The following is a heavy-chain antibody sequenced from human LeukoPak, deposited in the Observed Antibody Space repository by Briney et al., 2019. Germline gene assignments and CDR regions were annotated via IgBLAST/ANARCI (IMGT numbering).Heavy chain of an antibody. CDR1: GGSISSSSYY. CDR3: ARSASSGSPPNWFDP. Sequence: SETPSLTCTVSGGSISSSSYYWVWIRQPPGKGLQWIGNIYYSGSTYYNPSLKSRVTISVDTSKNQFSLKLSSVTAADTAVYYCARSASSGSPPNWFDPWGQGTLVTVSS. CDR2: IYYSGST. V-gene: IGHV4-39*01. D-gene: IGHD6-19*01. J-gene: IGHJ5*02.